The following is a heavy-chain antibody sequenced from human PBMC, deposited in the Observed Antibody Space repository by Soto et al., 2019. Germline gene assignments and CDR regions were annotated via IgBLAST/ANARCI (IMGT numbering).Heavy chain of an antibody. CDR1: GCSIRSGGYY. CDR3: ARVRNYGDSAPFDP. V-gene: IGHV4-30-2*01. J-gene: IGHJ5*02. CDR2: ISHCGST. Sequence: SEPLSLTCAVYGCSIRSGGYYWSWIRQTQGKGMEWIGYISHCGSTYYTPSLQSRVTISVARSKNQFSLKLSSVTAADTAVYYCARVRNYGDSAPFDPWGQGTLVTVSS. D-gene: IGHD4-17*01.